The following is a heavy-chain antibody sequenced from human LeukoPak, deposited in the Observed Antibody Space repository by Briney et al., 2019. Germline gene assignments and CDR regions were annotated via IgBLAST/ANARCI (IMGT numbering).Heavy chain of an antibody. V-gene: IGHV3-23*01. CDR3: AKDRLLGYCSSTSCYTLPFDS. D-gene: IGHD2-2*02. CDR1: GFTFSSYA. CDR2: VSGSGSST. Sequence: PGGSLRLSCAASGFTFSSYAMSWVRQAPGKGLEWVSAVSGSGSSTFYADSVKGRFTISGDNSKNTLYLQMNSLRAEDTAVYYCAKDRLLGYCSSTSCYTLPFDSWGQGTLVTVPS. J-gene: IGHJ4*02.